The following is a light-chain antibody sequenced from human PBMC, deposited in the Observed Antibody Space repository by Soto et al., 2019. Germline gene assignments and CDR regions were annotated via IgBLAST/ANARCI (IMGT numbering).Light chain of an antibody. J-gene: IGLJ2*01. V-gene: IGLV1-40*01. Sequence: QSVLTQPPSVSGAPGQRVTISCTGSSSNIGEAYDVHWYQQLPGTAPKLLIYGDSNRPSGVPDRFSGSKSGTSASLAITGLQAEDEADYYCQSYDSSLSALVFGGGTKVTVL. CDR1: SSNIGEAYD. CDR3: QSYDSSLSALV. CDR2: GDS.